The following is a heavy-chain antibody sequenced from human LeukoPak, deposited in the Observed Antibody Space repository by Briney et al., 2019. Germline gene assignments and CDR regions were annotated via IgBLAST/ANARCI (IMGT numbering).Heavy chain of an antibody. J-gene: IGHJ4*02. Sequence: PSETLSLTCTVCGGSFSCYYWSWIRQPPGKGLEWIGDIYYSGSTNYNPSLKSRITISVDTSKNQFSLKLSSVTAADTAVYYPARVQQLVRRGVVDRNTITSLFDYWGQGTLVTVSS. CDR1: GGSFSCYY. D-gene: IGHD6-13*01. V-gene: IGHV4-34*01. CDR2: IYYSGST. CDR3: ARVQQLVRRGVVDRNTITSLFDY.